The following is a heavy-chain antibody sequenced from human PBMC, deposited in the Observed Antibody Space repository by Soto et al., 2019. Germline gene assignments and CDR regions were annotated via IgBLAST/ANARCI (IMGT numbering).Heavy chain of an antibody. D-gene: IGHD7-27*01. Sequence: GASLKISCKGPGYSFSNYWMAWVRQMHGKGLEWMGIIYPGDSDTRYSPSFKGQVTISADRSISTAYLQWSSLKASDTAMYYCARPQGLGKHDALDIWGQGTMVT. CDR2: IYPGDSDT. CDR1: GYSFSNYW. J-gene: IGHJ3*02. CDR3: ARPQGLGKHDALDI. V-gene: IGHV5-51*01.